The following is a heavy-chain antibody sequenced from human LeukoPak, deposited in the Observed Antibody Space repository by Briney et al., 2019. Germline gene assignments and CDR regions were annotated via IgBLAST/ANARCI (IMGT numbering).Heavy chain of an antibody. J-gene: IGHJ4*02. CDR3: ARGRGSSWYYFDY. CDR2: IYASGST. D-gene: IGHD6-13*01. V-gene: IGHV4-61*08. CDR1: GGSISSGGYY. Sequence: SETLSLTCTVSGGSISSGGYYWSWIRQHPGKGLEWIGYIYASGSTNYNPSLKGRVTMSVDTSKNQFSLQLRSVTAADTAVYYCARGRGSSWYYFDYWGQGTLVTVSS.